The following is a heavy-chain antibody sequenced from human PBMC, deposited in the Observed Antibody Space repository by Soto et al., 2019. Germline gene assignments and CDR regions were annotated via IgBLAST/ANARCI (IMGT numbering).Heavy chain of an antibody. CDR1: GFTFSIYS. V-gene: IGHV3-48*01. CDR3: AKVEGILRGVFAY. Sequence: GGSLRLSCAASGFTFSIYSMNWVRQAPGKGLDWVSYIMPGSSHIFYADSVKGRFTISRDNAKNSLYLQMNSLRAEDTAVYYCAKVEGILRGVFAYWGQGTRVTVS. CDR2: IMPGSSHI. D-gene: IGHD3-10*01. J-gene: IGHJ4*02.